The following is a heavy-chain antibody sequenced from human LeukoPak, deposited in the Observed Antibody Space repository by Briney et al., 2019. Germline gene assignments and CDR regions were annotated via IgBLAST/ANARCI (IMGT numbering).Heavy chain of an antibody. Sequence: SETLSLTCAVYGGSFSGYYWSWIRQPPGGGLEWIGEINHSGSTNYNPSLKSRVTISVDTSKNQFSLKLNSVTAADTAVYYCARHSLSGQHIVVVSAVHWYFDLWGRGTLVTVSS. CDR1: GGSFSGYY. D-gene: IGHD2-21*02. J-gene: IGHJ2*01. CDR3: ARHSLSGQHIVVVSAVHWYFDL. CDR2: INHSGST. V-gene: IGHV4-34*01.